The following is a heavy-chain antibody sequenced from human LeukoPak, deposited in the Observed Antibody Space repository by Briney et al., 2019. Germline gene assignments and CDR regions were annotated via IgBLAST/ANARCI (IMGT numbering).Heavy chain of an antibody. CDR1: GGSINSYY. CDR3: ARGGYYGSGNDFRFDP. D-gene: IGHD3-10*01. V-gene: IGHV4-59*01. J-gene: IGHJ5*02. Sequence: SETLSLTCTVSGGSINSYYCSWVRQPPGEGLECIGYIHYTGSTNYNPSLRSRVTISVDTSKNQFSLKLSAVTAADTAIYYCARGGYYGSGNDFRFDPWGQGTLVTVSS. CDR2: IHYTGST.